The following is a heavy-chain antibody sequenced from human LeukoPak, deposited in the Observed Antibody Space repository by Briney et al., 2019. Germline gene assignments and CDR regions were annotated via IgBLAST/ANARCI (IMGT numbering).Heavy chain of an antibody. CDR2: IRSSGSPM. CDR1: GFTFSSYE. V-gene: IGHV3-48*03. J-gene: IGHJ5*02. Sequence: GGSLRLSCAASGFTFSSYEMNWVRRAPGKGLEWVSYIRSSGSPMYYADSVEGRFTISRDNAKNSLYLQMNGLRAEDTAVYYCARNFLPHYDSSGYNNWFDPWGQGTLVIVSS. D-gene: IGHD3-22*01. CDR3: ARNFLPHYDSSGYNNWFDP.